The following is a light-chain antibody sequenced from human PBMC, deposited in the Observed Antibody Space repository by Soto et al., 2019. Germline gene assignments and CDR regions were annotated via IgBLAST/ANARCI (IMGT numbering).Light chain of an antibody. Sequence: QSVLTQPASVSGSPGQSITISCTGTSSDVGGYNYASWYQQHPGKAPKLMIYAVSNRPSGVSNRFSGSKSGNTASLTISGLQAEDEADYYCSSYTSRRTLVFGTGTKVTVL. CDR3: SSYTSRRTLV. V-gene: IGLV2-14*01. CDR2: AVS. J-gene: IGLJ1*01. CDR1: SSDVGGYNY.